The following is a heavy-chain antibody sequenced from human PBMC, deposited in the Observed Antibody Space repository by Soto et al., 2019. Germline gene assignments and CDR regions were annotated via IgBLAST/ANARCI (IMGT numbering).Heavy chain of an antibody. CDR1: GGSFSGYY. J-gene: IGHJ4*02. CDR2: INHSGST. CDR3: ARDKITGLFDY. V-gene: IGHV4-34*01. D-gene: IGHD2-8*02. Sequence: PPETLSLTCAVYGGSFSGYYWTWIRQPPGTGLERIGEINHSGSTNYNPSLKSRVTISVDTSKNQFSLKLTSVTAADTAVYYCARDKITGLFDYWGQGTLVTVSS.